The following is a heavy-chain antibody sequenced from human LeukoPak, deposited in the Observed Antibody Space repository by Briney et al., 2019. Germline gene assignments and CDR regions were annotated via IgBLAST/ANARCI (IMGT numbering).Heavy chain of an antibody. V-gene: IGHV3-49*03. CDR1: GFTFGDYA. J-gene: IGHJ5*02. CDR2: IRSKAYGGTT. CDR3: TRGPFIGRSVRWFDP. D-gene: IGHD3-16*02. Sequence: GSLRLSCTASGFTFGDYAMSWFRQAPGKGLEWVGFIRSKAYGGTTEYAASVKGRFTISRDDSKSIAYLQMNSLKTEDTAVYYCTRGPFIGRSVRWFDPWGQGTLVTVSS.